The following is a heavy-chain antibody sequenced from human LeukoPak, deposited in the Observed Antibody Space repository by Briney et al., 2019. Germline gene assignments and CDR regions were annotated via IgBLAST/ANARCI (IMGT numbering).Heavy chain of an antibody. Sequence: GGSLRLSCAASGFTFDDYAMHWVRQAPGKGLEWVSGISWNSGSIGYADSVKGRFTISRDNSKNTLYLQMNSLRAEDTAVYYCAKQQEGYFDYWGQGTLVTVSS. CDR2: ISWNSGSI. CDR1: GFTFDDYA. J-gene: IGHJ4*02. D-gene: IGHD6-13*01. V-gene: IGHV3-9*01. CDR3: AKQQEGYFDY.